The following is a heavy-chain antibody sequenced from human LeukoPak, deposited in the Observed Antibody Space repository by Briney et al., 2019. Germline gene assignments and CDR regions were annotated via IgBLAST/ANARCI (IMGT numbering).Heavy chain of an antibody. D-gene: IGHD6-19*01. CDR3: ARASSGWLRGDFQH. Sequence: GGSLRLSCAASGFTFSDYIMDWVRQAPGKGLEWVSSISSSSSYIYYADSVKGRFTISRDNAKNSLYLQMNSLRAEDTAVYYCARASSGWLRGDFQHWGQGTLVTVSS. CDR2: ISSSSSYI. CDR1: GFTFSDYI. J-gene: IGHJ1*01. V-gene: IGHV3-21*01.